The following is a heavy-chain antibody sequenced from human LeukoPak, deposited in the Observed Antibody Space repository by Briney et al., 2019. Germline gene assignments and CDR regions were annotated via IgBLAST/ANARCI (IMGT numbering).Heavy chain of an antibody. CDR1: GFTFSSYS. J-gene: IGHJ6*02. D-gene: IGHD3-3*02. CDR3: AISASHFWSGYHQYGMDV. CDR2: ISSSSSYI. V-gene: IGHV3-21*01. Sequence: VGSLRLSCAASGFTFSSYSMNWVRQAPGKGLEWVSSISSSSSYIYYADSVKSRFTISRDNAKNSLYLQMNSLRAQDTAVYYWAISASHFWSGYHQYGMDVGGQGITVTVS.